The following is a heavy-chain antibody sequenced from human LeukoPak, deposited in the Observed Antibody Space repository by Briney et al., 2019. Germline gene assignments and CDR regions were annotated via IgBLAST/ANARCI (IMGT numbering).Heavy chain of an antibody. J-gene: IGHJ4*02. V-gene: IGHV3-23*01. CDR2: ISGSGGST. Sequence: GGSLRLSCAASGFTFSSYAMSWVRQAPGKGLEWVSAISGSGGSTYYADSVKGRFTISRDNSMNTLHLQMNSLRAEDTAVYYCAKPPLLGDGDYAFDYWGQGTLVTVSS. D-gene: IGHD4-17*01. CDR1: GFTFSSYA. CDR3: AKPPLLGDGDYAFDY.